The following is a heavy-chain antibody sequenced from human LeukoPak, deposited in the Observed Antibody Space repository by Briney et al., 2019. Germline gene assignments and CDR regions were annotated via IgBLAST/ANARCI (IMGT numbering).Heavy chain of an antibody. CDR2: INPSGGST. J-gene: IGHJ6*03. Sequence: ASVKVSCKASGYTFTSYYMHWVRQAPAQGLDWMGIINPSGGSTSYAQKFQGRVTMTRDTSTSTVYMELSSLRSEDTAVYYCARDVAVVVPAAKLHIGRMDVWGKGATVTISS. CDR3: ARDVAVVVPAAKLHIGRMDV. CDR1: GYTFTSYY. V-gene: IGHV1-46*01. D-gene: IGHD2-2*01.